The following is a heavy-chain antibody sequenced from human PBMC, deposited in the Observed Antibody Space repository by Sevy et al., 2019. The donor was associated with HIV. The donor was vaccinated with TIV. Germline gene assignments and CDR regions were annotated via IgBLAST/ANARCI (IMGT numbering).Heavy chain of an antibody. CDR1: GFSFSSYS. J-gene: IGHJ6*02. CDR3: AKDKGYSYGSYGMDV. Sequence: GGSLRLSCVTSGFSFSSYSMNWVRQAPGKGLEWVSYISSSSGTIRYADSVKGRLTISRDNAKNSLYLQMNSLRAEDTALYYCAKDKGYSYGSYGMDVWGQGTTVTVSS. V-gene: IGHV3-48*01. D-gene: IGHD5-18*01. CDR2: ISSSSGTI.